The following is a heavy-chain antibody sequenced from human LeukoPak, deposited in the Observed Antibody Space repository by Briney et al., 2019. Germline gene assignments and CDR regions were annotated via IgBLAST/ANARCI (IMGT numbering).Heavy chain of an antibody. CDR1: GFTFSSYA. J-gene: IGHJ3*02. D-gene: IGHD4-11*01. V-gene: IGHV3-30*04. CDR3: VRDYSYAFDI. Sequence: GGSLRLSCAASGFTFSSYAMHWVRQAPGKGLEWVAVISYDGSNKYYADSVKGRFTISRDNSKNTLYLQMNSLRAEDTAVYYCVRDYSYAFDIWGQGTMVTVSS. CDR2: ISYDGSNK.